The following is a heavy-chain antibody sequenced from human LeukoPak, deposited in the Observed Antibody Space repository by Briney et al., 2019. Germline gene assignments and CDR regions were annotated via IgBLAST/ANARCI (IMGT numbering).Heavy chain of an antibody. CDR3: ARGGGLGYCSSTSCHPFGY. V-gene: IGHV4-34*01. CDR2: INHSGST. CDR1: GGSFSGYY. Sequence: PSETLSLTCAVYGGSFSGYYWSWIRQPPGKGLEWIREINHSGSTNYNPSLKSRVTISVDTSKNQFSLKLSSVTAADTAVYYCARGGGLGYCSSTSCHPFGYWGQGTLVTVSS. J-gene: IGHJ4*02. D-gene: IGHD2-2*01.